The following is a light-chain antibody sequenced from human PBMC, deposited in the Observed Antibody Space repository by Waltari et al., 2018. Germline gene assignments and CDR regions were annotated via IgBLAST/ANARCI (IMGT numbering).Light chain of an antibody. CDR1: QSVSSSY. V-gene: IGKV3-20*01. CDR3: QQYDRSLT. Sequence: EIVLTRSPGTLSLSPGERATLSCRASQSVSSSYLAWYQQKPGQAPRLLIYGASSRTTGIPDRFSGSGSGTDFTLTISRLEPEDFAMYYCQQYDRSLTFGGGTKVEIK. J-gene: IGKJ4*01. CDR2: GAS.